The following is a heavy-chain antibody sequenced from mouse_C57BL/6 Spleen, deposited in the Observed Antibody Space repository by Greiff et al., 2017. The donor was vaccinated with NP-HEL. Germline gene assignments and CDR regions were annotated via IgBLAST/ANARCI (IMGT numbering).Heavy chain of an antibody. CDR1: GFTFSSYA. V-gene: IGHV5-4*03. CDR3: ARAGAMDY. CDR2: ISDGGSYT. Sequence: EVKLVESGGGLVKPGGSLKLSCAASGFTFSSYAMSWVRQTPEKRLEWVATISDGGSYTYSPDNVKGRFTISRDNAKNNLYLQMSHLKSEDTAMYYCARAGAMDYWGQGTSVTVSS. J-gene: IGHJ4*01.